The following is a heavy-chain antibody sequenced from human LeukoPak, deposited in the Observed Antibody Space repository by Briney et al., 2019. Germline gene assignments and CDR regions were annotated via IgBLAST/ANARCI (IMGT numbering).Heavy chain of an antibody. Sequence: PSETLSLTCTVSGGSISDYYWSWIRQPPGKGLEWIGYIYYSGSTNYNPSLKSRVTISVDTSKSQFSLKLSSVTAADTAVYYCARTETNDFWSGYLKAPDAFDIWGQGTMVTVSS. V-gene: IGHV4-59*08. J-gene: IGHJ3*02. D-gene: IGHD3-3*01. CDR3: ARTETNDFWSGYLKAPDAFDI. CDR1: GGSISDYY. CDR2: IYYSGST.